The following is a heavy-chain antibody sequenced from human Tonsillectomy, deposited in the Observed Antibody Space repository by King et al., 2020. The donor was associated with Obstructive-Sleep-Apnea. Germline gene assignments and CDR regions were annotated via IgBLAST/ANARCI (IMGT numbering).Heavy chain of an antibody. Sequence: QLQESGPELGKPSETLSLTCTVSGGSISSNNYLGWIRQPPGKGLEWIGNIYYSGSTYYNPSLKSRVTISVDASKNQFSLKPRSVTAADPAVFYCARADRATAMGLFDSWGQGTLVTVSS. J-gene: IGHJ4*02. CDR3: ARADRATAMGLFDS. D-gene: IGHD5-18*01. V-gene: IGHV4-39*07. CDR1: GGSISSNNYL. CDR2: IYYSGST.